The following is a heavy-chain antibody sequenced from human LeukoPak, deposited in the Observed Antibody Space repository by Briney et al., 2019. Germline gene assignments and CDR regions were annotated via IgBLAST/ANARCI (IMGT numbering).Heavy chain of an antibody. CDR2: IYHSGST. Sequence: SETLSLTCTVSGGSISSYYWGWIRQPPGKGLEWIGNIYHSGSTYYNPSLKSRVTISIDTSKNQFSLKLSSVTAADTAVYYCARADVGYYYDSSGYCCAFDIWGQGTMVTVSS. CDR1: GGSISSYY. V-gene: IGHV4-59*01. D-gene: IGHD3-22*01. CDR3: ARADVGYYYDSSGYCCAFDI. J-gene: IGHJ3*02.